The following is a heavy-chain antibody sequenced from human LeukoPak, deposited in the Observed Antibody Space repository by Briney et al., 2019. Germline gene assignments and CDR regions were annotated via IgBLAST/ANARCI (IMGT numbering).Heavy chain of an antibody. J-gene: IGHJ3*02. CDR3: ARQITMIEEGAFDI. CDR2: IIPIIGTV. Sequence: VKVSCKASGGTFNRYVISWVRQAPGQGLEWMGGIIPIIGTVNYAQKFQGRVTITADESTSTAYMELSSLRSEDTAVYYCARQITMIEEGAFDIWGQGTMVTDSS. CDR1: GGTFNRYV. V-gene: IGHV1-69*13. D-gene: IGHD3-22*01.